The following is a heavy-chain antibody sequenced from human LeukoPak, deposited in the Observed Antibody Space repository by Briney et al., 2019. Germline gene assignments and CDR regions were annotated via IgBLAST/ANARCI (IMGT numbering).Heavy chain of an antibody. CDR2: ISGDGGST. CDR3: AKDRVMGTVRSFDY. V-gene: IGHV3-23*01. CDR1: GFTFSIHA. J-gene: IGHJ4*02. D-gene: IGHD2-8*01. Sequence: GGSLRLSCAASGFTFSIHAMSWVRQAPGEGLEWVSAISGDGGSTYYAASVKGRFTISRDNSKNTLYLQMNSLRAEDTAVYYCAKDRVMGTVRSFDYWGQGTLVTVSS.